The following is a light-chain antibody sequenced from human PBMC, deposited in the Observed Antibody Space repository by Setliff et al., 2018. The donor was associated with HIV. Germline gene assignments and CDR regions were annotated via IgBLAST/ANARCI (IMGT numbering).Light chain of an antibody. J-gene: IGLJ3*02. V-gene: IGLV7-46*01. CDR1: TGAVTSGHF. Sequence: AVVTQEPSLTVSPGGTVTLTCGSSTGAVTSGHFPFWFQQKPGQAPRTLIYDTNNKHSWTPARFSGSLLGGQAALTLSGAQPEDEADYYCLITYTGARVFGGGT. CDR2: DTN. CDR3: LITYTGARV.